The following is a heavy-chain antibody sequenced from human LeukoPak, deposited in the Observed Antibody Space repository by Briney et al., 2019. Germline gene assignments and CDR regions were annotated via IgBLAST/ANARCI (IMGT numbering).Heavy chain of an antibody. CDR3: ARGRVLLWFGERSNWFDP. CDR1: GGSISSYY. V-gene: IGHV4-59*12. Sequence: PSETLSLTCTVSGGSISSYYWSWIRQPPGKGLEWIGYIYYSGSTNYNPSLKSRVTISVDTSKNQFSLKLSSVTAADTAVYYCARGRVLLWFGERSNWFDPWGQGTLVTVSS. J-gene: IGHJ5*02. CDR2: IYYSGST. D-gene: IGHD3-10*01.